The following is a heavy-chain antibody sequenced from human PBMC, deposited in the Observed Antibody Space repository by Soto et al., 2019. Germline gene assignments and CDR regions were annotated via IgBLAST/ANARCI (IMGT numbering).Heavy chain of an antibody. V-gene: IGHV4-34*01. CDR2: INDSGST. CDR1: GGSFRGYF. J-gene: IGHJ4*02. D-gene: IGHD3-10*01. Sequence: SETLSLTCAVSGGSFRGYFWGWIRQSPDKGLEWIGEINDSGSTYYNPSFKSRLTISVDTSKSQISLTLTSVTAADSAVYYCRGGDFWGQGTRVTVSS. CDR3: RGGDF.